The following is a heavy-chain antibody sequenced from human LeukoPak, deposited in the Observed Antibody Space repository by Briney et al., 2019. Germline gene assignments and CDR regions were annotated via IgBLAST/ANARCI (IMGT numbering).Heavy chain of an antibody. D-gene: IGHD6-6*01. J-gene: IGHJ3*01. V-gene: IGHV4-59*08. CDR2: IYYSGST. CDR3: AREYSSSSGRRAFDF. Sequence: SETLSLTCTVSGGSISGYYWNWIRQPPGKGLEWIGYIYYSGSTNYNPSLKSRVTTLVDTSKNQFSLRLSSVTAADTAVYYCAREYSSSSGRRAFDFWGQGTMVTVSS. CDR1: GGSISGYY.